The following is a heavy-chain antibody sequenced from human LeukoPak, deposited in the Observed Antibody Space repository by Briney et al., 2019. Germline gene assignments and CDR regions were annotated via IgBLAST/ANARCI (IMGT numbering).Heavy chain of an antibody. D-gene: IGHD1-1*01. CDR1: GFSRRTSGVG. CDR3: AHLFRYNWNDDDILN. V-gene: IGHV2-5*02. CDR2: IYWDDDK. J-gene: IGHJ4*02. Sequence: SGPTLLHPTQPPTLTFSFSGFSRRTSGVGVGWIRQPPVKALEWLALIYWDDDKRYSPPLKSRLTITKDTSKNQVVLTMTNMDPVDTATYYCAHLFRYNWNDDDILNWGQGTLVTVSS.